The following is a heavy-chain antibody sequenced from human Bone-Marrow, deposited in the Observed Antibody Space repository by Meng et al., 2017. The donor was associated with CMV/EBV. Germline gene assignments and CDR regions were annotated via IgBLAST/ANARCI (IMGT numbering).Heavy chain of an antibody. CDR1: GYTFPSYY. V-gene: IGHV1-46*01. D-gene: IGHD1-26*01. J-gene: IGHJ6*02. CDR3: ARGLPRVAALARYEHYYYYGMDV. Sequence: ASVKVSCQASGYTFPSYYMHWVRQAPGQGLEWMGIINPSGGSTSYAQKFQGRVTMTSDTSTCRVYMEHSSLRSEDTAVYYCARGLPRVAALARYEHYYYYGMDVWGQGTTVTVSS. CDR2: INPSGGST.